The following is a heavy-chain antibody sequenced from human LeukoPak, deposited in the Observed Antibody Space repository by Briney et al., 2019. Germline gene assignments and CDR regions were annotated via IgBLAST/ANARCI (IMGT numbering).Heavy chain of an antibody. J-gene: IGHJ4*02. V-gene: IGHV4-34*01. Sequence: ASETLSLTCAVYGGSFSGYYWSWIRQPPGKGLEWIGEINHSGSTNYNPSLKSRVTISVDTSKNQFSLKLSSVTAADTAVYFCARYRGGVVAAKNFDYWGQGTLVTVSS. CDR1: GGSFSGYY. CDR2: INHSGST. D-gene: IGHD2-15*01. CDR3: ARYRGGVVAAKNFDY.